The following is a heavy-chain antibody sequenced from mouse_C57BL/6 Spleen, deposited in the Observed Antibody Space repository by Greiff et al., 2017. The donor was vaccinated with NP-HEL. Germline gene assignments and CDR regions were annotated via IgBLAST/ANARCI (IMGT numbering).Heavy chain of an antibody. CDR1: GFTFTSYW. D-gene: IGHD5-1*01. Sequence: VQLQQSGAELVKPRASVKLSCKASGFTFTSYWMHWVKQRPGRGLERIGRMDPNSGGTKYNEKFKGKATLTVDKPSSTAHMQLRSLTSEDFAVYSCARYPVDNWGQGDTLTVSS. CDR3: ARYPVDN. J-gene: IGHJ2*01. CDR2: MDPNSGGT. V-gene: IGHV1-72*01.